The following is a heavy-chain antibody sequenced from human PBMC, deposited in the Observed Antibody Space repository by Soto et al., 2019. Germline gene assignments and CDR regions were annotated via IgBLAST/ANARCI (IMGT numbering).Heavy chain of an antibody. Sequence: PSETLSLTCTVSGGSISSYYWSWIRQPPGKGLEWIGYIYYSGSTNYNPSLKSRVTISVDTSKNQFSLKLSSVTAADTAVYYCAYGGNSKYYFDYWGQGTLVTVSS. J-gene: IGHJ4*02. CDR3: AYGGNSKYYFDY. D-gene: IGHD2-21*02. CDR1: GGSISSYY. V-gene: IGHV4-59*01. CDR2: IYYSGST.